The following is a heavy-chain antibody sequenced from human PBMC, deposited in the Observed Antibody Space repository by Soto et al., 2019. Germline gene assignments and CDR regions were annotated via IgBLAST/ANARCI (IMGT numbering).Heavy chain of an antibody. J-gene: IGHJ3*02. CDR2: ISGSGGST. Sequence: EVQLLESGGGLVQPGGSLRLSCAASGFTFSSYAMSWVRQAPGKGLEWVSAISGSGGSTYHADSVKGRFTISRDNCKNTLYVQMNGLRAEDTAVYYCAKDRILFMHNDAFDTWGQGTMVTVSS. CDR1: GFTFSSYA. V-gene: IGHV3-23*01. CDR3: AKDRILFMHNDAFDT. D-gene: IGHD3-16*01.